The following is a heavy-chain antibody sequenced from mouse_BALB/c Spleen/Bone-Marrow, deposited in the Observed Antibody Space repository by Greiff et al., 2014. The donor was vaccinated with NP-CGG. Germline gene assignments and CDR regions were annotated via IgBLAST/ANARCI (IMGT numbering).Heavy chain of an antibody. CDR1: GYSFTDYD. CDR2: IYPGDGST. V-gene: IGHV1S33*01. J-gene: IGHJ4*01. Sequence: LVESGPELVKPGTIVKISCKASGYSFTDYDINWVKQRPGQGLEWIGWIYPGDGSTKYNEKFKGKATLTADRSSSTAYMQLSSLTSESSAVYFCARGGIGRSLDYWGQGTSVTVSS. D-gene: IGHD3-3*01. CDR3: ARGGIGRSLDY.